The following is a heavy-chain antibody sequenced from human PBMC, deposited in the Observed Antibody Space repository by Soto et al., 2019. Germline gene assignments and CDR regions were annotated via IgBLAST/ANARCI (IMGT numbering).Heavy chain of an antibody. CDR2: ISWTSGSI. CDR1: GFTFDDYA. V-gene: IGHV3-9*01. CDR3: AKGTRERDLEWLLYSDTPFDY. J-gene: IGHJ4*02. Sequence: EVQLVESGGGLVQPGRSLRLSCAASGFTFDDYAMHWVRQAPGKGLEWVSGISWTSGSIGSADSVKGRFTISRDNAKNSLYLQMNSLRAEDTALYYCAKGTRERDLEWLLYSDTPFDYWGQGTLVTVSS. D-gene: IGHD3-3*01.